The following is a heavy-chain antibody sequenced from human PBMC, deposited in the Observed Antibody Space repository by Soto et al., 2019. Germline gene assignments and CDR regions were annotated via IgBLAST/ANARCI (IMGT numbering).Heavy chain of an antibody. CDR1: GGTFSSYR. CDR3: VRDSGAKLSSS. Sequence: GASVKVCCKASGGTFSSYRINWVRQAPGQGLEWVGGIVPIYRTADYAQKFQGRVTITADESAHTSYMELRSLKSQDTAVYYCVRDSGAKLSSSWGQGTLVTVSS. CDR2: IVPIYRTA. J-gene: IGHJ4*02. D-gene: IGHD6-13*01. V-gene: IGHV1-69*13.